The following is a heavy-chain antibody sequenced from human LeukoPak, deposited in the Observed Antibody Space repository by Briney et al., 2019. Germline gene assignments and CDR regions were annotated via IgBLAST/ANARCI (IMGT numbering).Heavy chain of an antibody. J-gene: IGHJ4*02. CDR3: ARGPTYSYDSSGSYSYFDY. CDR1: GGSFSDYY. V-gene: IGHV4-34*01. D-gene: IGHD3-22*01. CDR2: INPSGST. Sequence: SGTLSLTCAVCGGSFSDYYWDGIRQPPGKGLEGIGEINPSGSTNYNPSLKSRITISLDMSKNQFSLKLRSVTAADTAVYYCARGPTYSYDSSGSYSYFDYWGQGTLVTVSS.